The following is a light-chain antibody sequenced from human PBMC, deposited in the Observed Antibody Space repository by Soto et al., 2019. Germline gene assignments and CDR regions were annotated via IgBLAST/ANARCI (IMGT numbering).Light chain of an antibody. Sequence: QSALTQPPSASGSPGQSVTISCTGTSSDVGGYNFVSWYQQHPGKAPKLMIYEVSKRPSGVPDRFSGSKSGNTASLTVSGLQADDEGDYYCTSYAGSNIPVVFGGGTQVTVL. CDR3: TSYAGSNIPVV. CDR2: EVS. J-gene: IGLJ2*01. V-gene: IGLV2-8*01. CDR1: SSDVGGYNF.